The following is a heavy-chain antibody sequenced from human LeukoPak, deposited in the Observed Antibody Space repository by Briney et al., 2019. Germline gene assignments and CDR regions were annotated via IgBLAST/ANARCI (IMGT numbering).Heavy chain of an antibody. J-gene: IGHJ4*02. Sequence: GGSLRLSCAASGFTFSSYWMSWVRQAPAKGLEWVANIKQDGSEKYYVDSVKGRFTISRDNAKNSLYLQMNSLRVEDTAVYYCARDIRYCSSTSCYTGGTDYWGQGTLVTVSS. D-gene: IGHD2-2*02. V-gene: IGHV3-7*01. CDR1: GFTFSSYW. CDR3: ARDIRYCSSTSCYTGGTDY. CDR2: IKQDGSEK.